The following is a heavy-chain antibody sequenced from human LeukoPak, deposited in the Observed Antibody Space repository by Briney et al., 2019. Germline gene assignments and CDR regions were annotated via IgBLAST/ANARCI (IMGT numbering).Heavy chain of an antibody. CDR3: AKDIEKNYYYYGMDV. CDR1: GFTFSNYW. D-gene: IGHD2-15*01. J-gene: IGHJ6*02. Sequence: GGSLRLSCAASGFTFSNYWMSWVRQAPGKGLQWVANIKQDGSEKYYVDSVKGRFTISRDNAKKSLYLQMNSLRAEDTAVYYCAKDIEKNYYYYGMDVWGQGTTVTVSS. V-gene: IGHV3-7*01. CDR2: IKQDGSEK.